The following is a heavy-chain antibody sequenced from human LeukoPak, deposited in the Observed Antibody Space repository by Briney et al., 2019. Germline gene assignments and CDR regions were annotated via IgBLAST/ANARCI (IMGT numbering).Heavy chain of an antibody. CDR2: IYSGGST. Sequence: GGSLRLSCAVSGFIVSSNDMSWFRQAPGRGLEWVSVIYSGGSTYYADSVKGRFTISRDTSKNTVYLQMNSLRAEDTAMYYCARFSSSPRYFDLWGRGTLVTVSS. D-gene: IGHD6-6*01. CDR3: ARFSSSPRYFDL. CDR1: GFIVSSND. V-gene: IGHV3-53*01. J-gene: IGHJ2*01.